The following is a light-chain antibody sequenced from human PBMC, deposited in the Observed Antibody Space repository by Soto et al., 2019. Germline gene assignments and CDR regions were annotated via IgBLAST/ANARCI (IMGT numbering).Light chain of an antibody. Sequence: QSVLTQPPSASATPGQRVTISCSGSSSNIGSYSVNWYQQLPGTAPKLLIYSSNQRPSGAPDRFSGSKSGTSASLAISGLQSEDEADYYCAAWDDSLNGVVFGGGTKLTVL. V-gene: IGLV1-44*01. CDR3: AAWDDSLNGVV. J-gene: IGLJ2*01. CDR2: SSN. CDR1: SSNIGSYS.